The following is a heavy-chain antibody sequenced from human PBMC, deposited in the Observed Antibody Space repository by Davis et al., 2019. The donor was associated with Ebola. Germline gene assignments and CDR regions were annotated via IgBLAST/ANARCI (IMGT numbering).Heavy chain of an antibody. Sequence: PGGSLRLSCAASGFTFSSYEMNWVRQAPGKGLEWVSYISSSGSTIYYADSVKGRFTISRDNAKNSLYLQMNSLRAEDTAVYYCARGTVDTAMVRYYYYYGMDVWGQGTTVTVSS. CDR3: ARGTVDTAMVRYYYYYGMDV. CDR1: GFTFSSYE. J-gene: IGHJ6*02. V-gene: IGHV3-48*03. CDR2: ISSSGSTI. D-gene: IGHD5-18*01.